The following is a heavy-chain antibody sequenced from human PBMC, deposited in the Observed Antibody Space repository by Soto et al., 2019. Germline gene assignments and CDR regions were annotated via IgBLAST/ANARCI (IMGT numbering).Heavy chain of an antibody. CDR1: GGSISSGDYY. Sequence: SETLSLTCTVSGGSISSGDYYWSWIRQPPGKGLEWIGYIYYSGSTYYNPSLKSRVTISVDTSKNQFSLKLSSVTAADTAVYYCARDQYYYDSSGGKTNWFDPWGQGTLVTVYS. J-gene: IGHJ5*02. CDR3: ARDQYYYDSSGGKTNWFDP. D-gene: IGHD3-22*01. V-gene: IGHV4-30-4*01. CDR2: IYYSGST.